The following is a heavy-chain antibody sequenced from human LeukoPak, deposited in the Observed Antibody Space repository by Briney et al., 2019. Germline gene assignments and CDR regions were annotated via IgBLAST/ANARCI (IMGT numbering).Heavy chain of an antibody. CDR2: INHSGST. Sequence: PSETLSLTCAVYGGSFSGYYWSWIRQPPGKGLEWIGEINHSGSTNYNPSLKSRVTISVDTSKNQFSLKLSSVTAADTAVYYCARDRRYSSSENFDYWGQGTLVTVSS. D-gene: IGHD6-6*01. J-gene: IGHJ4*02. CDR1: GGSFSGYY. V-gene: IGHV4-34*01. CDR3: ARDRRYSSSENFDY.